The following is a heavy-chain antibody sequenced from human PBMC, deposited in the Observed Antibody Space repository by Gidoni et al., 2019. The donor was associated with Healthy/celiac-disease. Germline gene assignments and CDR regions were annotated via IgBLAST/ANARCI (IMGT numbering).Heavy chain of an antibody. CDR1: GFTFSSYG. D-gene: IGHD5-18*01. CDR3: ARSISLGRGYSYGYGIDY. V-gene: IGHV3-33*01. J-gene: IGHJ4*02. Sequence: QVQLVESGGGVVQPGRSLRLSCAASGFTFSSYGMHWVRQAPGKGLEWVAVIWYDGSNKYYADSVKGRFTISRDNSKNTLYLQMNSLRAEDTAVYYCARSISLGRGYSYGYGIDYWGQGTLVTVSS. CDR2: IWYDGSNK.